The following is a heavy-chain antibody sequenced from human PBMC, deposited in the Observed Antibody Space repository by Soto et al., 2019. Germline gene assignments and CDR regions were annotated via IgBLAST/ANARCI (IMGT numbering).Heavy chain of an antibody. D-gene: IGHD1-26*01. CDR2: ISYDGSNK. CDR1: GFTFSSYA. Sequence: QVQLVESGGGVVQPGRSLRLSCAASGFTFSSYAMHWVRQAPGKGLEWVAVISYDGSNKYYADSVKGRFTISRDNSKNXLYLHMNSLRAEDTAVYYGARDLVRSGRYYGWFDPWGQGSLVTVSS. CDR3: ARDLVRSGRYYGWFDP. V-gene: IGHV3-30-3*01. J-gene: IGHJ5*02.